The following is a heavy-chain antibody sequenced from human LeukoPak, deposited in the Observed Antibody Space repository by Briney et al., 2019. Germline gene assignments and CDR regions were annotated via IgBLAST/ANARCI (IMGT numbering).Heavy chain of an antibody. CDR3: VRDHLHYFDY. Sequence: EASVTVSCKASGYSFTAYYIHWVRQAPGQGPEWMGWINIDSGGTNYAQKFQGRVTMTRDTSISTAYMEMSSLRSDDTAVYYCVRDHLHYFDYWGQGTLVTVSS. CDR2: INIDSGGT. CDR1: GYSFTAYY. V-gene: IGHV1-2*02. J-gene: IGHJ4*02.